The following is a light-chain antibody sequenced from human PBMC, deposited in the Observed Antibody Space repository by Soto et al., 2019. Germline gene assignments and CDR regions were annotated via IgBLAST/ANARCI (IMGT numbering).Light chain of an antibody. Sequence: QSALTQPRSVSGSPGQSVTISCTGTSSDVGRYKYVSWYQQHPDKAPKLMIYDVTKRPSGVPDRFSGSKSGNTASLTISGLQADDEADYYCCSYAGSSTFVFGGGTKLTVL. CDR3: CSYAGSSTFV. V-gene: IGLV2-11*01. CDR1: SSDVGRYKY. J-gene: IGLJ2*01. CDR2: DVT.